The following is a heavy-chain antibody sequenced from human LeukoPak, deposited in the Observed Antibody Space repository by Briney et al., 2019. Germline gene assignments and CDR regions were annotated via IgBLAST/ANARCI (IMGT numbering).Heavy chain of an antibody. CDR2: ISGGGGST. V-gene: IGHV3-23*01. J-gene: IGHJ4*02. D-gene: IGHD3-10*01. Sequence: GGSLRLSCAASGFTFNNYAMNWVRQAPGKGLEWVSAISGGGGSTYYADSVKGRFTISRDNSKNTLYLQMNSLRAEDTAVYYCAKKSQGASGSYYFDYWGQGALVTVSS. CDR1: GFTFNNYA. CDR3: AKKSQGASGSYYFDY.